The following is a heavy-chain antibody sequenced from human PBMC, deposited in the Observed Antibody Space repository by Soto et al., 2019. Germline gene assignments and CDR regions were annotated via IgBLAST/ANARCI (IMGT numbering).Heavy chain of an antibody. J-gene: IGHJ6*02. CDR2: IWYDGSNE. CDR1: GFIFSNFG. V-gene: IGHV3-33*01. Sequence: GGSLRLSCAASGFIFSNFGMHWVRQAPGKGLEWVAAIWYDGSNEYYADSVKGRFTISKDNSKNTLYLQMNSLRAEDTAVYYCARDDIPGRAVATYGMDVWGQGTTVTVSS. D-gene: IGHD6-19*01. CDR3: ARDDIPGRAVATYGMDV.